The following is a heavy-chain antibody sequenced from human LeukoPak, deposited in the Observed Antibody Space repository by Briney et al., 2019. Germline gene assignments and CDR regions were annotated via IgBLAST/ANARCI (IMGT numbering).Heavy chain of an antibody. CDR1: GGTFSSDA. V-gene: IGHV1-69*04. CDR3: ARGGQTMIGKIDY. Sequence: SVKVSCRASGGTFSSDAISWVRQAPGQGLEWMGRIIPILGIANYAQKFQGRVTITADKSTSTAYLELSSLRSEDTAVYYCARGGQTMIGKIDYWGQGTLVTVSS. CDR2: IIPILGIA. J-gene: IGHJ4*02. D-gene: IGHD3-22*01.